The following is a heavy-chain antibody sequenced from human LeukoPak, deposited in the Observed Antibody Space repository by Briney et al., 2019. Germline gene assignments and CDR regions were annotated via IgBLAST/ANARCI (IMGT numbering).Heavy chain of an antibody. V-gene: IGHV3-21*01. J-gene: IGHJ4*02. CDR1: GFTFSSYS. CDR3: ARDFYGDYVFDY. Sequence: GESLRLSCAASGFTFSSYSMNWVRQAPGKGLEWVSSIRSGSGYTDYADSVKGRFTISRDNAKNSLYLQMDSLRAEDTAVYFCARDFYGDYVFDYWGQGTLVTVSS. CDR2: IRSGSGYT. D-gene: IGHD4-17*01.